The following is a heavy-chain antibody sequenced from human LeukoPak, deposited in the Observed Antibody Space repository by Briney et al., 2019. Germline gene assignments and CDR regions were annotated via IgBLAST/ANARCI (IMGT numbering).Heavy chain of an antibody. V-gene: IGHV3-30*02. CDR3: AKGDNYSSTWGSSCFGRAIDY. D-gene: IGHD6-13*01. J-gene: IGHJ4*02. CDR2: IRYDGSYK. CDR1: GFTFSSYG. Sequence: GGSLRLSCAASGFTFSSYGMHWVRQAPGKGLEWLAFIRYDGSYKYYADSVKGRFTISRVTSKRTLFLQMNSLRAEDTAVYYCAKGDNYSSTWGSSCFGRAIDYWGQGTLVTVSS.